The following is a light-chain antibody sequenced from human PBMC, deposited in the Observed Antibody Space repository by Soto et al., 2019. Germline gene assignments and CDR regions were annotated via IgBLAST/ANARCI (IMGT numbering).Light chain of an antibody. V-gene: IGKV1-5*03. CDR1: QSISSW. CDR2: KAS. Sequence: DIQMTQYPSTLSASVGDRVTITCRASQSISSWWAWYQQKPGKAPKLLIYKASSLESGFPSRFSGSGSGTEFTLTISSLQPDDFATYYCQQYNSYPITFGQGTRLEIK. J-gene: IGKJ5*01. CDR3: QQYNSYPIT.